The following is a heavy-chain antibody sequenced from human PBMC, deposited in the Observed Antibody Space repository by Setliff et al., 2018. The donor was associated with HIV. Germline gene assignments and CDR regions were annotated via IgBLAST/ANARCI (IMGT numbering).Heavy chain of an antibody. CDR1: GASISGFY. D-gene: IGHD3-16*01. J-gene: IGHJ3*02. CDR2: FSYSVIT. Sequence: SETLSLTCTVSGASISGFYWSWIRQPPGKGLEWIGYFSYSVITNYNPSLKSRVTISVDTSKNQFSLNLNSVTAADTAVYYCARDYTNAFDIWGRGTMVTVSS. V-gene: IGHV4-59*01. CDR3: ARDYTNAFDI.